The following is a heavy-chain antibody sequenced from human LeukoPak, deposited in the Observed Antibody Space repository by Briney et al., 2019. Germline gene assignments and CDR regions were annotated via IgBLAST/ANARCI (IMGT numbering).Heavy chain of an antibody. CDR2: INPNSGGT. J-gene: IGHJ5*01. V-gene: IGHV1-2*02. CDR1: GYSFTDYS. D-gene: IGHD6-13*01. Sequence: ASETVSCKASGYSFTDYSMHWVRQAPGQGLEWMGWINPNSGGTDYAQEFRGRVTMTRDTSISTAYMELSRLRSDDTAVYYCARIAIPGRHYFDPWGQGTLVTVSS. CDR3: ARIAIPGRHYFDP.